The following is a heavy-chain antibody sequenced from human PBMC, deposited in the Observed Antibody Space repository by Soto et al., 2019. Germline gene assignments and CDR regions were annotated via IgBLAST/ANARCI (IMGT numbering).Heavy chain of an antibody. V-gene: IGHV1-3*01. J-gene: IGHJ3*02. Sequence: ASVKVSCKASGYTFTSYAMHWVRQAPGQRLEWMGWINAGNGNTKYSQKFQGRVTITRATSASTAYMELSSLRSEDTAVYYCARAQWLVRAFDIWGQGTMVTVSS. CDR2: INAGNGNT. D-gene: IGHD6-19*01. CDR1: GYTFTSYA. CDR3: ARAQWLVRAFDI.